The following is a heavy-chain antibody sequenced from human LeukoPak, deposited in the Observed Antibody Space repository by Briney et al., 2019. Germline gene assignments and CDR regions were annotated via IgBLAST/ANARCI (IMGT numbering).Heavy chain of an antibody. CDR2: ISSSSSYI. CDR3: ARISGGSYYYGSGSYYPTPY. Sequence: GGSLRLSCAASGFTFSSYAMSWVRQAPGKGLEWVSSISSSSSYIYYADSVKGRFTISRDNAKNSLYLQMNSLRAEDTAVYYCARISGGSYYYGSGSYYPTPYWGQGTLVTVSS. J-gene: IGHJ4*02. CDR1: GFTFSSYA. D-gene: IGHD3-10*01. V-gene: IGHV3-21*01.